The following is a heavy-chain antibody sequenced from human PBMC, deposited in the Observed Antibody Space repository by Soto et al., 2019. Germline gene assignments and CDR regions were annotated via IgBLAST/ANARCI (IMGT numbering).Heavy chain of an antibody. CDR3: ARSAELNLHYATIGYYFDS. CDR1: GGTFSSYT. J-gene: IGHJ4*02. CDR2: IIPILGIA. V-gene: IGHV1-69*02. D-gene: IGHD3-22*01. Sequence: QVQLVQSGAEVKKPGSSVKVSCKASGGTFSSYTVNWVRQAPGQGLEWMGRIIPILGIANYAQKFQGRVTISADQSMSRAYMELSGLRSEDTAVYYCARSAELNLHYATIGYYFDSWGQGTLVTVSS.